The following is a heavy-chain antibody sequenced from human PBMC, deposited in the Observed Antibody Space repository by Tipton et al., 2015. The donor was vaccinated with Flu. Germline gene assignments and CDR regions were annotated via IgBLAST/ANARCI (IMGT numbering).Heavy chain of an antibody. V-gene: IGHV4-59*12. CDR3: ARDPATDDYGLGSHFDGMDV. Sequence: TLSLTCTVSGGSISTYYWSWIRQPPGKGLEWIGYIYHSGSTNYNPSLKSRVTISVDTSKNQFSLKLSSVTAADTAVYYCARDPATDDYGLGSHFDGMDVWGQGTTVTVSS. J-gene: IGHJ6*02. CDR2: IYHSGST. CDR1: GGSISTYY. D-gene: IGHD3-10*01.